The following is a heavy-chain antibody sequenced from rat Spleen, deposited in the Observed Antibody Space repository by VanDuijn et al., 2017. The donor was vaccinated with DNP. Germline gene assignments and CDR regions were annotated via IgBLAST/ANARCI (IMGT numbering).Heavy chain of an antibody. J-gene: IGHJ1*01. CDR1: GFTFSDYD. CDR3: ARQSPTTVVWYFDL. V-gene: IGHV5-7*01. Sequence: EVQLVESGGGLVQPGRSLKLSCAASGFTFSDYDVTWVRQAPKKGLEWVAAISPSGSRTYYPDSVKGRFIISRDNARNTLYLQMNSMRVGDGATYYCARQSPTTVVWYFDLWGPGTMVTVSS. D-gene: IGHD1-1*01. CDR2: ISPSGSRT.